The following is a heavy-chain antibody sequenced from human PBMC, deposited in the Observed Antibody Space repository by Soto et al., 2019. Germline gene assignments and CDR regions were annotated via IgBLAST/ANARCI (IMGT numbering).Heavy chain of an antibody. CDR3: ARAGSYDITPNYFDY. Sequence: SETLSLTCAVYGGSFSGYYWSWIRQPPGKGLEWIGGINHSGGTNYNPSLKSRVTISVDTSKNQFSLKLSSVTAADTAVYYCARAGSYDITPNYFDYWGQGTLVTVSS. J-gene: IGHJ4*02. D-gene: IGHD3-9*01. CDR1: GGSFSGYY. CDR2: INHSGGT. V-gene: IGHV4-34*01.